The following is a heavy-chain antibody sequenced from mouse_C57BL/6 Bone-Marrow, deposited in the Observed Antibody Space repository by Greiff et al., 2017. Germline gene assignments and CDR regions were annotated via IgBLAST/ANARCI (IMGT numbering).Heavy chain of an antibody. Sequence: EVKLQESGPGMVKPSQSLSLTCTVTGFSITSGYDWHCIRHFPGNKLEWMGYIGYSGSTNYNPSLKSRISITHDTYKNHFFLKLNSGNTEDTATDYCARARDYDYAMDYWGQGTSVTVSS. CDR2: IGYSGST. D-gene: IGHD2-4*01. V-gene: IGHV3-1*01. CDR3: ARARDYDYAMDY. J-gene: IGHJ4*01. CDR1: GFSITSGYD.